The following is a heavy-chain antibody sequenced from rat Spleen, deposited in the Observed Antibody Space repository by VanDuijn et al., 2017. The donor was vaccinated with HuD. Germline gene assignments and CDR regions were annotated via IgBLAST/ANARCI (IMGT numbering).Heavy chain of an antibody. D-gene: IGHD1-2*01. CDR3: ARTRNSYPNWFAY. CDR1: GFIFSDFY. CDR2: INYDGSST. J-gene: IGHJ2*01. V-gene: IGHV5-29*01. Sequence: EVQLVESDGGLVQPGRSLKLSCAVSGFIFSDFYMAWVRQTPTKGLEWVATINYDGSSTFYRDSVKARFTISRDNTKSTLYLQMNNLRSEDTAMYYCARTRNSYPNWFAYWGQGVLVTVSS.